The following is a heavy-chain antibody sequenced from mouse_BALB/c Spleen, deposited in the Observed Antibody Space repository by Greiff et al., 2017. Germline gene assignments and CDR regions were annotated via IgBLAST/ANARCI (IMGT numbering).Heavy chain of an antibody. Sequence: VQLQQSGAELVRSGASVKLSCTASGFNIKDYYMHWVKQRPEQGLEWIGWIDPENGDTEYAPKFQGKATMTADTSSNTAYLQLSSLTSEDTAVYYCNAGGTFAMDYWGQGTSGTVSS. CDR3: NAGGTFAMDY. D-gene: IGHD4-1*01. V-gene: IGHV14-4*02. CDR2: IDPENGDT. CDR1: GFNIKDYY. J-gene: IGHJ4*01.